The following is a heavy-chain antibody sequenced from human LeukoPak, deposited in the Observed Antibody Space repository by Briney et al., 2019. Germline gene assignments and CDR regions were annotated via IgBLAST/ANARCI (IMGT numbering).Heavy chain of an antibody. D-gene: IGHD3-22*01. Sequence: ASVKVSCKASGGTFSSYAISWVRQAPGQGLEWMGGIIPIFGTANYAQKFQGRVTITADESTSTAYMELSSLRSEDTAVYYCARDQFSTDYYDSSGYYYGLDYRGQGTLVTVSS. CDR2: IIPIFGTA. CDR1: GGTFSSYA. V-gene: IGHV1-69*01. CDR3: ARDQFSTDYYDSSGYYYGLDY. J-gene: IGHJ4*02.